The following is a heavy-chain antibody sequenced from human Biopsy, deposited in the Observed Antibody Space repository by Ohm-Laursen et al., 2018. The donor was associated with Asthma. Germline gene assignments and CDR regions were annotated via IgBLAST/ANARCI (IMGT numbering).Heavy chain of an antibody. Sequence: TLSLTCTVSGDSIISGGCCWNWIRQHPGKGLEWIGYIYYSGSTYYNPSLKSRVSISLDTSKNQFSLSLTSVTAADTAVYYCARTTYGDDGFDPWGQGTLVTVSS. J-gene: IGHJ5*02. CDR2: IYYSGST. D-gene: IGHD4-17*01. CDR3: ARTTYGDDGFDP. CDR1: GDSIISGGCC. V-gene: IGHV4-31*02.